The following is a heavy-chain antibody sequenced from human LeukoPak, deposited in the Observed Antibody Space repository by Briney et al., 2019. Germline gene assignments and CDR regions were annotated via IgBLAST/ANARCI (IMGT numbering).Heavy chain of an antibody. CDR2: INGGGTYT. D-gene: IGHD6-19*01. V-gene: IGHV3-23*01. Sequence: GGSLRLSCAASGFTFSDNAMTWVRQAPGKGLEWVSSINGGGTYTFYADSVKGRFTISRDNYKKTLYLQMNSLTPEDTAVYYCAREGRAVAGNNWFDPWGQGTLATVSS. CDR3: AREGRAVAGNNWFDP. J-gene: IGHJ5*02. CDR1: GFTFSDNA.